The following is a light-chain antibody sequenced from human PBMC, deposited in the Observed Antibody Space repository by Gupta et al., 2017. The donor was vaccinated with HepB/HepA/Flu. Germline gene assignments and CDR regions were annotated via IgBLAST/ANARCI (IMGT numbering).Light chain of an antibody. Sequence: QSALPQPASVSGSRGQSITISCTGTSSDVGNYNFVSWYQHHPGKAPKLLIYEVNKRPSGASNRFSGSRSGNTASLTVSGLQTDDEADYYCCSYAGRSVWVFGGGTKLTVL. V-gene: IGLV2-23*02. CDR3: CSYAGRSVWV. J-gene: IGLJ3*02. CDR2: EVN. CDR1: SSDVGNYNF.